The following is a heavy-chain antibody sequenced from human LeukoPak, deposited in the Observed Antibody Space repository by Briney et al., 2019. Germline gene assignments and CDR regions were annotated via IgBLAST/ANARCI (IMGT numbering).Heavy chain of an antibody. Sequence: SETLSLTCAVYGGSFSGYHWSWIRQPPGKGLEWIGEINHSGSTNYNPSLKSRVTISIDTSKNHFSLKLSSVTAAVTAVYYCARGAGAVARHYYYYMDVWGKGTTVTVSS. V-gene: IGHV4-34*01. D-gene: IGHD6-13*01. CDR1: GGSFSGYH. CDR2: INHSGST. J-gene: IGHJ6*03. CDR3: ARGAGAVARHYYYYMDV.